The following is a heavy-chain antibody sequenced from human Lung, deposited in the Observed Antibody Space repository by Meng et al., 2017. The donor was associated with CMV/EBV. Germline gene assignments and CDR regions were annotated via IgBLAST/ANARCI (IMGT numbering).Heavy chain of an antibody. J-gene: IGHJ6*02. D-gene: IGHD2-2*01. CDR1: NGSFSGYY. V-gene: IGHV4-34*01. Sequence: GSXRLXCAVYNGSFSGYYWSWIRQPPGKGLEWIGEINHSGSTNYNPSLQSRVTISVDTSKNQFSLQLSSVAAAETAVYCFGRRVVVVPAARYYFYYYGMDVWXQGTTVTVSS. CDR2: INHSGST. CDR3: GRRVVVVPAARYYFYYYGMDV.